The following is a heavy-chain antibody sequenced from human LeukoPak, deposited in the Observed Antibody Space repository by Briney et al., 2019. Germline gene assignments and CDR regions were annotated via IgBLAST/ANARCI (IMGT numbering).Heavy chain of an antibody. CDR1: GFTVSSNY. J-gene: IGHJ4*02. Sequence: GGSLRLSCAASGFTVSSNYMSWVRQAPGKGLEWVSVIYSGGSTYYADSVKGRFTISRDNSKNTLYLQMNSLRAEDTAVYYCARGPIMAVAGRRELKYWGQGTLVTVSS. CDR2: IYSGGST. CDR3: ARGPIMAVAGRRELKY. D-gene: IGHD6-19*01. V-gene: IGHV3-53*01.